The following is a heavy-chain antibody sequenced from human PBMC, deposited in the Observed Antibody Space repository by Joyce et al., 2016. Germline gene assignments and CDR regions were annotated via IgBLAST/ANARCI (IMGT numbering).Heavy chain of an antibody. CDR2: MRSKAYGGTT. CDR1: GFIFGDYA. D-gene: IGHD2-15*01. V-gene: IGHV3-49*05. Sequence: EVQLVESGGGLVKPGRSLRLSCTSSGFIFGDYAMNWFRQAPGKGLEGVGFMRSKAYGGTTDYAASVKGRFTISRDDSKSIAYLQMNSLKTEDTAVYYCTRIGDCSGGSCYEGWFDPWGQGTLVTVSS. J-gene: IGHJ5*02. CDR3: TRIGDCSGGSCYEGWFDP.